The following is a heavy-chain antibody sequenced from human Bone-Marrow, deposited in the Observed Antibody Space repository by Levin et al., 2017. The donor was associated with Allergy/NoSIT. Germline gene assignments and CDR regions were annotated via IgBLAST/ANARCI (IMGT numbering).Heavy chain of an antibody. Sequence: GGSLRLSCAASGFTFSSYEMNWVRQAPGKGLEWVSYISSSGSTIYYADSVKGRFTISRDNAKNSLYLQMNSLRAEDTAVYYCARDIVVVPAAIQNYYYYGMDVWGQGTTVTVSS. CDR1: GFTFSSYE. D-gene: IGHD2-2*01. CDR3: ARDIVVVPAAIQNYYYYGMDV. V-gene: IGHV3-48*03. CDR2: ISSSGSTI. J-gene: IGHJ6*02.